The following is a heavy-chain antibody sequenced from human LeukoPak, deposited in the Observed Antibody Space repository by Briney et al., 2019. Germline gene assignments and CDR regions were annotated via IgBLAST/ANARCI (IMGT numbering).Heavy chain of an antibody. D-gene: IGHD2-2*01. CDR1: GYTFTTYY. V-gene: IGHV1-2*06. J-gene: IGHJ3*02. CDR2: INPNSGVT. Sequence: ASVKVSCKASGYTFTTYYMHWVRQAPGQGLEWMGRINPNSGVTNYAQKFQGRVTMTRDTSISTAYMELSRLRSDDTAVYYCARVYCSSTSCYGREHLDAFDIWGQGTMVTVSS. CDR3: ARVYCSSTSCYGREHLDAFDI.